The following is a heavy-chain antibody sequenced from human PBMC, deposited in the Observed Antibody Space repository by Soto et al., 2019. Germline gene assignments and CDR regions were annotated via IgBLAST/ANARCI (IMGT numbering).Heavy chain of an antibody. Sequence: EVQLVESGGGLVQPGGSLRLSCEASGFTLSSYSMTWARQAPGQGLEWVSYISSSSSTIYYADSVKGRFTISRDNAKNSLYLQMNSLRDEDTAVYYCARDSPRSSGWDVWGQGTTVTVSS. V-gene: IGHV3-48*02. CDR2: ISSSSSTI. CDR3: ARDSPRSSGWDV. J-gene: IGHJ6*02. CDR1: GFTLSSYS.